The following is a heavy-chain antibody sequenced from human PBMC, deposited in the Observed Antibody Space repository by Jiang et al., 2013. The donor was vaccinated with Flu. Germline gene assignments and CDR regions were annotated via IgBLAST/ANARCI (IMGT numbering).Heavy chain of an antibody. J-gene: IGHJ6*01. CDR2: IKGKTDGGTT. D-gene: IGHD2-2*01. Sequence: VQLLESGGGLVKPGGSLRLSCAASGFTFSNAWMNWVRQAPGKGLEWVGRIKGKTDGGTTDYAAPVKGRFTISGDDSKNTLYLQMNSLKTEDTAVYYCTTDRIIVVVPNYGMDVWGPRDH. CDR3: TTDRIIVVVPNYGMDV. CDR1: GFTFSNAW. V-gene: IGHV3-15*07.